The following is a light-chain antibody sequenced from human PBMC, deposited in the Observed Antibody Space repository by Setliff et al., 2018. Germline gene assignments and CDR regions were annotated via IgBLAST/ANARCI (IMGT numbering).Light chain of an antibody. CDR1: SSDVGGYNY. J-gene: IGLJ1*01. Sequence: QSVLTQPPSASGSPGQSVTISCTGTSSDVGGYNYVSWYQQHPGKAPKLMIYEVSKRPSGVPDRFSGSKSGTSASLAISGLQSEDEADYYCAAWDDSLNGPYVFGTGTKVTVL. V-gene: IGLV2-8*01. CDR3: AAWDDSLNGPYV. CDR2: EVS.